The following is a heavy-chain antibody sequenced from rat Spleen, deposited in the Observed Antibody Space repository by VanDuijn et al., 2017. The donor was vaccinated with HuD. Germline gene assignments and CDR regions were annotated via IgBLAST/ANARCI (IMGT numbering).Heavy chain of an antibody. Sequence: EVQLVESGGGLVQPGRSMKLSCAASGFTFSNYGMAWVRQAPKKGLEWVAYISYDGSSTYYRDPVKGRFTISRDNAKSTLYLQMDSLRSEDTASYDCTTALYVMDAWGQGAPVTVSS. V-gene: IGHV5-20*01. CDR1: GFTFSNYG. CDR2: ISYDGSST. CDR3: TTALYVMDA. J-gene: IGHJ4*01.